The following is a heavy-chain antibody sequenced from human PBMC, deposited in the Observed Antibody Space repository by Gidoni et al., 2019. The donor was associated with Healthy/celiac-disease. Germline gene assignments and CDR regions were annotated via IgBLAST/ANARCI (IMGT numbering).Heavy chain of an antibody. V-gene: IGHV3-33*01. D-gene: IGHD1-26*01. CDR1: GFTFSSYG. Sequence: QVQLVVSGGGVVQPEMSMRLSCAAPGFTFSSYGMHWVRQAPGNGLEWVAGIGYDGSNKYYADYVKGRFAISRDNSKNTLYLQMNRLRAEDTAVYYCARSHGYSGSYYGDYWGQGTLVTVSS. J-gene: IGHJ4*02. CDR2: IGYDGSNK. CDR3: ARSHGYSGSYYGDY.